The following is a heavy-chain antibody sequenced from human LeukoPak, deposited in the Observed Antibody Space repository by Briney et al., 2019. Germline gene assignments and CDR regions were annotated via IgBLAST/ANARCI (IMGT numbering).Heavy chain of an antibody. Sequence: PGGSLRLSCAASGFTFSTYWLSWVRQGPGKGLELVANMKVDGSETYYWDSVKGRFTISRDNANNSLYLQMNSLRAEDTAVYYCARDSSGYQWGQGTLVTVSS. CDR2: MKVDGSET. J-gene: IGHJ4*02. V-gene: IGHV3-7*01. CDR3: ARDSSGYQ. D-gene: IGHD3-22*01. CDR1: GFTFSTYW.